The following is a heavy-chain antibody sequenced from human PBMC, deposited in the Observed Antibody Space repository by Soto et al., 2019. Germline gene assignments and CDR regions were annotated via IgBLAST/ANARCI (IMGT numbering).Heavy chain of an antibody. CDR3: VREGRSSTWYDWYFDL. J-gene: IGHJ2*01. Sequence: EEQLVESGGGLVQPGGSLRLSCAASGFTFSSSDMHWVRQVTGQGLEWVSAIGTGGDTYYPDSMKGRFTISRENAKNSLYLQMNSLRDEDTAVYFCVREGRSSTWYDWYFDLWGRGTLVTVSS. CDR2: IGTGGDT. V-gene: IGHV3-13*01. CDR1: GFTFSSSD. D-gene: IGHD6-13*01.